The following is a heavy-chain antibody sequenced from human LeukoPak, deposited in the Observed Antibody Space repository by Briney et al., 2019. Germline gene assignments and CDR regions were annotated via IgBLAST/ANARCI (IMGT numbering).Heavy chain of an antibody. V-gene: IGHV1-8*01. CDR2: MNPNSGNT. D-gene: IGHD3-10*01. CDR3: ARHGKYGSGSYPTYYYYYYMDV. Sequence: GASVKVSCKASGYTFTSYDINWVRQATGQGLEWMGWMNPNSGNTGYAQKFQGRVTMTRNTSISTAYMELSSLRSEDTAVYYCARHGKYGSGSYPTYYYYYYMDVWGKWTTVTVSS. CDR1: GYTFTSYD. J-gene: IGHJ6*03.